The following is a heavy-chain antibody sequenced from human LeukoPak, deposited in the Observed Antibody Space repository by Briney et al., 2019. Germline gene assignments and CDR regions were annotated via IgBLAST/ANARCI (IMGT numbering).Heavy chain of an antibody. Sequence: SETLSLTCAVSGGSISSNSYYWGWIRQPPGKGLEWIGSIYYSGSTYYNPSLKSRVTISVDTSKNQFSLKLSSVTAADTAVYYCARGIRRYGGNSRAFDIWGQGTMVTVSS. D-gene: IGHD4-23*01. J-gene: IGHJ3*02. CDR1: GGSISSNSYY. CDR2: IYYSGST. CDR3: ARGIRRYGGNSRAFDI. V-gene: IGHV4-39*01.